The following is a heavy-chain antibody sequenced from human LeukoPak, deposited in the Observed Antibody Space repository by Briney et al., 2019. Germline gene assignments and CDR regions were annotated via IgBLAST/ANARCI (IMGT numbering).Heavy chain of an antibody. J-gene: IGHJ3*02. V-gene: IGHV4-59*08. CDR1: GGSISSYY. Sequence: SETLSLTCAVSGGSISSYYWSWIRQPPGKGLEWIGYIYYSGSTNYNPSLKSRVTISVDTSKKQFSLKLRSVTAADTAVYYCARSVSWGLLVRDDAFDIWGQGTMVTVSS. CDR2: IYYSGST. CDR3: ARSVSWGLLVRDDAFDI. D-gene: IGHD2-21*01.